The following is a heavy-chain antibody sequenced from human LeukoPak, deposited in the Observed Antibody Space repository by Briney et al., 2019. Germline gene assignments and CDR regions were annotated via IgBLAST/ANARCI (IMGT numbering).Heavy chain of an antibody. D-gene: IGHD2-21*02. Sequence: GGSLRLSCVASGFTFSDSYMTWVRQAPGKGLEWVSYISRGGNTIYYADSVKGRFTISRDNAKNSLYLQMNSLRAEDTAVFYCARDCGGNCYGALDIWGQGTMVTVSS. V-gene: IGHV3-11*01. CDR3: ARDCGGNCYGALDI. CDR2: ISRGGNTI. J-gene: IGHJ3*02. CDR1: GFTFSDSY.